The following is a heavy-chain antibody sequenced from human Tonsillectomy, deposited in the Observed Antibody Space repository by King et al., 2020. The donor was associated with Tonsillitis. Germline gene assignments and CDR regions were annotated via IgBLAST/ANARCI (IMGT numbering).Heavy chain of an antibody. CDR2: IIAYNGNT. CDR3: ARDHGIAVAGTVDY. Sequence: VQLVQSGAEVKKPGASVKVSCKASGYTFTSYGITWVRQAPGQGLEWMGWIIAYNGNTNYVQKLQGRVTMTTDTSTSTAYMELRSLRSDDTAVYYCARDHGIAVAGTVDYWGQGTLVTVSS. V-gene: IGHV1-18*01. D-gene: IGHD6-19*01. J-gene: IGHJ4*02. CDR1: GYTFTSYG.